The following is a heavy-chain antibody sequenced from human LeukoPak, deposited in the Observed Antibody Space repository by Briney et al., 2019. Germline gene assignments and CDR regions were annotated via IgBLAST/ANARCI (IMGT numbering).Heavy chain of an antibody. V-gene: IGHV4-39*01. CDR2: IYYSGST. CDR1: GGSISSSSYY. J-gene: IGHJ4*02. D-gene: IGHD6-13*01. CDR3: ARTRVLGSWYPFDY. Sequence: SETLSLTCTVSGGSISSSSYYWGWIRQPPGKGLEWIGSIYYSGSTYYNPSLKSRVTISVDTSKNQFSLKLSSVTAADTAVYYCARTRVLGSWYPFDYWGQGTLVTVSS.